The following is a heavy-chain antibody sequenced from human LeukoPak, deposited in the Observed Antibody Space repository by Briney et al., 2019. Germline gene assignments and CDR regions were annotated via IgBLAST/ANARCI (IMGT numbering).Heavy chain of an antibody. Sequence: SVKVSCKASGGTFSSYTISWVRQAPGQGLEWMGRIIPILGIANYAQKFQGRVTITADKSTSTAYMELSSLRSEDTAVYCCASGRWLQWDAFDIWGQGTMVTVSS. CDR3: ASGRWLQWDAFDI. V-gene: IGHV1-69*02. J-gene: IGHJ3*02. CDR1: GGTFSSYT. CDR2: IIPILGIA. D-gene: IGHD5-24*01.